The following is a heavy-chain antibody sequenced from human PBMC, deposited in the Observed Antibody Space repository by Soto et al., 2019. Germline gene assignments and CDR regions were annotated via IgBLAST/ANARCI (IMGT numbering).Heavy chain of an antibody. CDR1: GFSFSTYA. CDR2: ISAGGGNT. V-gene: IGHV3-23*01. Sequence: GGSLRLSCAVSGFSFSTYAMSWVRQAPGKGLEWVSGISAGGGNTYYADSVRGRFTISRDNSKDTLYLQITSLRAEDTAFYYCAKHAEYQLVSWFDXWGQGTLVTVSS. J-gene: IGHJ5*02. D-gene: IGHD2-2*01. CDR3: AKHAEYQLVSWFDX.